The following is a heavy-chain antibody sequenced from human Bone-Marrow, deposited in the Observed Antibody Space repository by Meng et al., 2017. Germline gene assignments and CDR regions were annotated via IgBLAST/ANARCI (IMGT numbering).Heavy chain of an antibody. CDR1: GYSISSGYY. D-gene: IGHD3-22*01. CDR2: IYHSGST. V-gene: IGHV4-38-2*02. CDR3: ARDYYDSSGYWGGIDY. J-gene: IGHJ4*02. Sequence: SETLSLTCTVSGYSISSGYYWGWIRQPPGKGLEWIGSIYHSGSTNYNPSLKSRVTISVDTSKNQFSLKLSPVTAADTAVYYCARDYYDSSGYWGGIDYWGQGTLVTVSS.